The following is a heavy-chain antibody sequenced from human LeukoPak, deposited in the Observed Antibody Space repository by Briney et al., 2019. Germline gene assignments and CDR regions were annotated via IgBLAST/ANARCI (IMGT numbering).Heavy chain of an antibody. CDR1: GFTFSSYW. CDR2: INTDGSST. D-gene: IGHD6-13*01. Sequence: SGGSLRLSCAASGFTFSSYWMHWVRQAPGKGLVWVSRINTDGSSTSYADSVKGRFTISRDNAKNTLYLQMNSLRAEDTAVYYCARDISIAATYYFDYWGQGTLVTVSS. CDR3: ARDISIAATYYFDY. V-gene: IGHV3-74*01. J-gene: IGHJ4*02.